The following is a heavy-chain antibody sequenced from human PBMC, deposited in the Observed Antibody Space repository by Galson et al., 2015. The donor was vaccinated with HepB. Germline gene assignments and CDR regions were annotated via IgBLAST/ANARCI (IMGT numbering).Heavy chain of an antibody. V-gene: IGHV4-34*01. CDR2: INHSGST. CDR1: GGSFSGYY. CDR3: ASRGVVVVAALSY. J-gene: IGHJ4*02. Sequence: SETLSLTCAVYGGSFSGYYWSWIRQPPGKGLEWIGEINHSGSTNYNPSLKSRVTISVDTSKNQFSLKLSSVTAADTAVYYCASRGVVVVAALSYWGQGTLVTVSS. D-gene: IGHD2-15*01.